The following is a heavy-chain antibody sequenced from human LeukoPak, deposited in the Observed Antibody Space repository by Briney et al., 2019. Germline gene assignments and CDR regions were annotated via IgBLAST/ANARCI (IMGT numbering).Heavy chain of an antibody. CDR1: GFTFSNYW. J-gene: IGHJ4*02. CDR2: IKKDGNER. V-gene: IGHV3-7*01. Sequence: GGSLRLSCAVSGFTFSNYWMSWVRQAPGKGLEWVANIKKDGNERNYVDSVKGRCTIAKDNAKHSLYRQMNSLRAEDTAVYYCARDRQDDFWSAYYDYWGQGTLVTVSS. D-gene: IGHD3-3*01. CDR3: ARDRQDDFWSAYYDY.